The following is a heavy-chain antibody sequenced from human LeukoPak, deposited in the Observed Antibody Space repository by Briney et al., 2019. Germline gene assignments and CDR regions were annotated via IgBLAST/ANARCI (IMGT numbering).Heavy chain of an antibody. V-gene: IGHV4-39*01. CDR2: IYYSGST. Sequence: SETLSLTCTVSGGSISSSSYYWGWIRRPPGKGLEWIGSIYYSGSTYYNPSLKSRVTISVDTSKNQFSLKLSSVTAADTAVYYCARQEGPGPGIAAFLTDYWGQGTLVTVSS. D-gene: IGHD6-25*01. J-gene: IGHJ4*02. CDR1: GGSISSSSYY. CDR3: ARQEGPGPGIAAFLTDY.